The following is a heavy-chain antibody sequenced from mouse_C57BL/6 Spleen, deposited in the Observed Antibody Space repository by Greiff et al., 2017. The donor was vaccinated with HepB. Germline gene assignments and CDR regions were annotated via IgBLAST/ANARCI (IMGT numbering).Heavy chain of an antibody. D-gene: IGHD3-2*02. J-gene: IGHJ2*01. CDR1: GYAFSSSW. V-gene: IGHV1-82*01. Sequence: QVQLKQSGPELVKPGASVKISCKASGYAFSSSWMNWVKQRPGKGLEWIGRIYPGDGDTNYNGKFKGKATLTADKSSSTAYMQRSSLTSEDSAVYFCAGQLRLNYFDYWGQGTTLTVSS. CDR2: IYPGDGDT. CDR3: AGQLRLNYFDY.